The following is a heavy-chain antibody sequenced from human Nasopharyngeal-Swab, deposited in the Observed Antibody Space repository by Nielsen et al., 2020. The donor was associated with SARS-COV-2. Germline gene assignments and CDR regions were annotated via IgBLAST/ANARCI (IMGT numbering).Heavy chain of an antibody. CDR2: ISSSSSYI. CDR1: GFTFSSYS. V-gene: IGHV3-21*01. CDR3: LRGMAGYGWFDP. Sequence: GGSLRLSCAASGFTFSSYSMNWVRQAPGKGLEWVSSISSSSSYIYYADSVKGRFTISRDNAKNTVYLQMNSLRDEDTAVYYCLRGMAGYGWFDPWGQGILVTVSS. J-gene: IGHJ5*02. D-gene: IGHD2-2*03.